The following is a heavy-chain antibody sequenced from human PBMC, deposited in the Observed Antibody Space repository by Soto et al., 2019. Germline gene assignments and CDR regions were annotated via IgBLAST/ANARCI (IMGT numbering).Heavy chain of an antibody. Sequence: EVKLVESGGGLVQPGGSLRLSCAASGFSFSDYYMDWVRQVPGKGLGWVGRSRNKANSYNPEYAPSVKDRFSISRDNSKDSMYLQMNSLKTEDTAVYYCARDTGGSYDYWGQGALVTVSS. J-gene: IGHJ4*02. CDR2: SRNKANSYNP. CDR1: GFSFSDYY. CDR3: ARDTGGSYDY. V-gene: IGHV3-72*01. D-gene: IGHD3-16*01.